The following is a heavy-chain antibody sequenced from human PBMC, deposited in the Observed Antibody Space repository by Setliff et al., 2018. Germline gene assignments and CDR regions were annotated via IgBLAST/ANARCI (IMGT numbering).Heavy chain of an antibody. Sequence: SETLSLTCTVSGGSISSYYWSWIRQPAGKGLEWIGHIYIGGSANYNPPLKSRLTMSIDTSKNQFSLKLNSVTAADMAVYYCAREQLLDPPGYYYMDVWAKGTTVTVSS. CDR3: AREQLLDPPGYYYMDV. CDR1: GGSISSYY. CDR2: IYIGGSA. J-gene: IGHJ6*03. V-gene: IGHV4-4*07. D-gene: IGHD6-19*01.